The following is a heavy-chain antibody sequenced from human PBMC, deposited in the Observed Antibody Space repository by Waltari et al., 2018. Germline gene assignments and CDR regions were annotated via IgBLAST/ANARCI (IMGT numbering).Heavy chain of an antibody. Sequence: EVQLVESGGGLVQPGGSMRLSCAASGFSISNCWRNWVRRAAGRGLGGVAIIRQDGGEKKYVESVKGRFTISRDNTNKSVFLQMNSLTAEDTAVYYCVGGRGWLPDYWGQGILVTVSS. CDR3: VGGRGWLPDY. J-gene: IGHJ4*02. CDR2: IRQDGGEK. CDR1: GFSISNCW. D-gene: IGHD6-19*01. V-gene: IGHV3-7*01.